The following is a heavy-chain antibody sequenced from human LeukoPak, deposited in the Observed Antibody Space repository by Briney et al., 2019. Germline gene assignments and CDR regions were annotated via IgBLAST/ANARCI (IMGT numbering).Heavy chain of an antibody. D-gene: IGHD3-3*01. J-gene: IGHJ4*02. Sequence: GGSLRLSCAASGITFSDAWMSWVRQAPGKGLEWVGRIRSKADGGTTEYAAVVKWRFTISRDDSETTLSLQMNSLKTDDAAVYYCTAGSVAFTNWGQGTLVTVSS. V-gene: IGHV3-15*01. CDR3: TAGSVAFTN. CDR1: GITFSDAW. CDR2: IRSKADGGTT.